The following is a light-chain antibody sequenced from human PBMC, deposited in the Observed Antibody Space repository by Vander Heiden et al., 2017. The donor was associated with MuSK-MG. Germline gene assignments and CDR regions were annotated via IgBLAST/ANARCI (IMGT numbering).Light chain of an antibody. J-gene: IGLJ1*01. Sequence: QSALTQPASVSGSPGQSITISCTGTSSDVGSYNLVSWYQQHPGKAPKLMIYEGSKRPSGVSNRVSGSKSGNTESLTISGLQAEDEADEDCCSYAGSSTDVFGTGTKVTFL. V-gene: IGLV2-23*01. CDR2: EGS. CDR1: SSDVGSYNL. CDR3: CSYAGSSTDV.